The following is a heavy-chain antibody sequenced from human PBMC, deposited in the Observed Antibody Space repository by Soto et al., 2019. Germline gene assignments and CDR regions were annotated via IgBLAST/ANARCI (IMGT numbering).Heavy chain of an antibody. V-gene: IGHV3-23*01. CDR3: AKPSSIAARREWFAP. Sequence: PGGSLRLSCAASGFTFSSYAMSWVRQDPGKGLEWVSAISGSGGSTYYADSVKGRFTISRDNSKNTLYLQMNSLRAEDTAVYYCAKPSSIAARREWFAPWGQGTLVTVSS. CDR2: ISGSGGST. J-gene: IGHJ5*02. D-gene: IGHD6-6*01. CDR1: GFTFSSYA.